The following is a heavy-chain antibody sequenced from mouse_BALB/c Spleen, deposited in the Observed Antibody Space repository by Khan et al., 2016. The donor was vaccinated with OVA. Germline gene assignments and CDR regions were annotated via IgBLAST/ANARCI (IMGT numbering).Heavy chain of an antibody. CDR1: GYSITSDYA. V-gene: IGHV3-2*02. Sequence: EVQLQESGPGLVKPSQSLSLTCTVTGYSITSDYAWNWIRQFPGNKLEWMGYISYSGRTSYNPSLQSRISITRDTSKNQFFLQLNSVTTEDTATYYCARSVTITTVVATDFDYWGQGTTLTVPS. J-gene: IGHJ2*01. CDR2: ISYSGRT. CDR3: ARSVTITTVVATDFDY. D-gene: IGHD1-1*01.